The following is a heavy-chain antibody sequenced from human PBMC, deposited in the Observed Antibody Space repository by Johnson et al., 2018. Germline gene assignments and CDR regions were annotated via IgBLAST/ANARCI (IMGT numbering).Heavy chain of an antibody. CDR2: VYTGGST. J-gene: IGHJ6*03. CDR1: GGSISSGSYY. CDR3: ARDYVDYGSYYYYMDV. D-gene: IGHD4-17*01. V-gene: IGHV4-61*02. Sequence: QVQLQESGPGLVKPSQTLSLTCTVSGGSISSGSYYWTWIRQPAGKGLEWIGRVYTGGSTNYNPSLKSRVTISLDTSKNQFSLWLSSVTAPDTAFYYCARDYVDYGSYYYYMDVWGTGTTVTVSS.